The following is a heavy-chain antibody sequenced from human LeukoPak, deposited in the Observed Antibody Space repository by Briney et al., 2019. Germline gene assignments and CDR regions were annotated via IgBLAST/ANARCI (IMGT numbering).Heavy chain of an antibody. CDR2: ISNDGTKK. J-gene: IGHJ3*01. CDR1: GFIFNNYA. D-gene: IGHD3-10*01. V-gene: IGHV3-30*14. Sequence: GGSLRLSCAASGFIFNNYAMHWVRQAPGKGLEWVAVISNDGTKKNYADSVKGRFTISRDNTWNTLFLQMNSLRDEDTAVYYCAREFRDAFDVWGQGTRVTVSS. CDR3: AREFRDAFDV.